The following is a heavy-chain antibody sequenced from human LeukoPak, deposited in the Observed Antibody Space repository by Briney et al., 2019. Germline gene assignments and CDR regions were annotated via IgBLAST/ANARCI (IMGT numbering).Heavy chain of an antibody. CDR3: ARGKQPDSDTGYYFDY. Sequence: ASVKVSCKASGYTFTGYYMHWVRQAPGQGLEWMGWINPNSGGTNYAQKFQGRVTMTRDTSISTAYMELSRLRSDDTAVYYCARGKQPDSDTGYYFDYWGQGTLVTVSS. J-gene: IGHJ4*02. CDR2: INPNSGGT. V-gene: IGHV1-2*02. CDR1: GYTFTGYY. D-gene: IGHD6-13*01.